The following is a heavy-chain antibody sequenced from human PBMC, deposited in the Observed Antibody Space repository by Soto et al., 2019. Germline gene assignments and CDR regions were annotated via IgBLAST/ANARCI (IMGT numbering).Heavy chain of an antibody. V-gene: IGHV3-9*01. CDR2: ISWNSCSI. CDR1: GFTFDDYA. J-gene: IGHJ4*02. CDR3: AKDIGIAVAGTLDY. D-gene: IGHD6-19*01. Sequence: YLRLSCAASGFTFDDYAMHWVRQAPGKGLEWVSGISWNSCSIGYADSVKGRFTISRDNAKNSLYLQMTSLRAEDTALYYCAKDIGIAVAGTLDYWGQGTLVTVSS.